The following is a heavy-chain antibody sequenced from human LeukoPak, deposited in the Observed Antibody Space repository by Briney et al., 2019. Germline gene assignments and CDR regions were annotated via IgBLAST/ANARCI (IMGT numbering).Heavy chain of an antibody. CDR3: AREWADAFDI. J-gene: IGHJ3*02. CDR2: IIPIFGTA. Sequence: GASVKVSCKASRGTFISYAISWVRQAPGQGLEWMGGIIPIFGTANYAQKFQGRVTITADESTSTAYMELYSLRSEDTAVYYCAREWADAFDIWGQGTMVTVSS. V-gene: IGHV1-69*01. D-gene: IGHD1-26*01. CDR1: RGTFISYA.